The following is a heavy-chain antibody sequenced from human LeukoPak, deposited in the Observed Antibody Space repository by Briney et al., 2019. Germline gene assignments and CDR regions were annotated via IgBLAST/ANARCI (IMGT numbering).Heavy chain of an antibody. J-gene: IGHJ6*02. CDR1: GSSFNAYD. D-gene: IGHD6-19*01. CDR3: ARDSSGWGLAV. Sequence: GGSLRLSCAAAGSSFNAYDMHWVRQTTGRGLEWVSYIGRAGDTYYAGSVKGRFTISRDDAKNSLYLQLNSLGVGDTAVYYCARDSSGWGLAVWGQGTTVTVSS. V-gene: IGHV3-13*04. CDR2: IGRAGDT.